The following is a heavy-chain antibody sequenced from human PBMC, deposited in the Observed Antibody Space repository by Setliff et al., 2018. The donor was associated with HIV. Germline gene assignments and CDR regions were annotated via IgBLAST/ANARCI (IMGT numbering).Heavy chain of an antibody. J-gene: IGHJ4*02. D-gene: IGHD3-9*01. Sequence: GGSLRLSCAASGFAFSSHQMSWVRQVPGKGLVWVSRINSDGSSTTYADFVKGRFTISRDNSKSTQYLQMNSLRTEDTAVYYCARDRHYDTLTGFPYFDYWGQGTLVTVSS. CDR2: INSDGSST. CDR3: ARDRHYDTLTGFPYFDY. CDR1: GFAFSSHQ. V-gene: IGHV3-74*03.